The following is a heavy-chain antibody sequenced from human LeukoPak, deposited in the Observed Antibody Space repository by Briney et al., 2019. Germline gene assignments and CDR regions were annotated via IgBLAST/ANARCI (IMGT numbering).Heavy chain of an antibody. J-gene: IGHJ4*02. CDR2: ISKGGSTI. V-gene: IGHV3-48*03. Sequence: GRSLRLSCAASGFTFSSYEMNWLRQAPGKGPEWVSYISKGGSTIYYADSVRGRFTISRDNTKNSLYLQMNSLRGEDKAVYYCARDLLLDYWGQGTLVTVSS. CDR3: ARDLLLDY. CDR1: GFTFSSYE. D-gene: IGHD2-15*01.